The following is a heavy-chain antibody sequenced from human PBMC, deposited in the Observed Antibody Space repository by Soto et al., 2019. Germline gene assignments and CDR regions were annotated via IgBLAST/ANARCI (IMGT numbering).Heavy chain of an antibody. D-gene: IGHD3-22*01. V-gene: IGHV1-2*04. J-gene: IGHJ3*02. Sequence: ASVKVSCKASGYTFTGYYMHWVRQAPGQGLEWMGWINPNSGGTNYAQKFQGWVTMTRDTSISTAYMELSRLRSDDTAVYYCARVRGYYRQNDAFDIWGQGTMVTVAS. CDR3: ARVRGYYRQNDAFDI. CDR2: INPNSGGT. CDR1: GYTFTGYY.